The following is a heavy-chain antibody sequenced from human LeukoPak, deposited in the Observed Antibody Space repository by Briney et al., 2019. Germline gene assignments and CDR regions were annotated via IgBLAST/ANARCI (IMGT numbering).Heavy chain of an antibody. D-gene: IGHD6-19*01. CDR2: IRSKADSYAT. CDR1: GFTFSNAW. J-gene: IGHJ4*02. Sequence: PGGSLRLSCAASGFTFSNAWMSWVRQAPGKGLEWVGRIRSKADSYATTYAASVRGRFAISRDDSKNTAYLQMISLKTEDTGVYYCTREYSSGWPFDYWGQGTLVTVSS. CDR3: TREYSSGWPFDY. V-gene: IGHV3-73*01.